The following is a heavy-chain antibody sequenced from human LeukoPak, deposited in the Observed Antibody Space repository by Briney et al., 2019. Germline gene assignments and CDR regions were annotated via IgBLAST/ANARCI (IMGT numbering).Heavy chain of an antibody. CDR3: ARVGRGYSYGY. J-gene: IGHJ4*02. Sequence: GGSLRLSCAASGFTFSSYSMNWVRQAPGKGLEWVSSISSSSSYYADSVKGRFTISRDNAKNSLCLQMNSLRAEDTAVYYCARVGRGYSYGYWGQGTLVTVSS. D-gene: IGHD5-18*01. CDR2: ISSSSS. V-gene: IGHV3-21*01. CDR1: GFTFSSYS.